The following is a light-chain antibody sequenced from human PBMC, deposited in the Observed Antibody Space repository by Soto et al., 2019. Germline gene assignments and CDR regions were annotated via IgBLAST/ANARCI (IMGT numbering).Light chain of an antibody. CDR2: DAS. CDR1: QSVRSY. Sequence: EIVLTQSPATLSLSPGERATLSCRASQSVRSYLAWYQQKPGQAPRLLIHDASSRATGIPARFSGSGSGTDFTLTISSLQPIDFAVYYCQQRTNRPSSTFGQGTRLETK. J-gene: IGKJ5*01. V-gene: IGKV3-11*01. CDR3: QQRTNRPSST.